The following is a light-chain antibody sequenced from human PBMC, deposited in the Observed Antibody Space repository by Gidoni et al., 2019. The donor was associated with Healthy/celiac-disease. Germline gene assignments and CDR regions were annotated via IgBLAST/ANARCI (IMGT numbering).Light chain of an antibody. CDR1: QSISSY. J-gene: IGKJ2*01. Sequence: DIQMTQSPSSLSASVGYRVTITCRASQSISSYLNWYHQKPGKAPKLLIYAASSLQSGVPSRFSGSGSGTDVTLTISSLQPEDFETYYCQQSYSTPYTFGQGTKLEIK. CDR2: AAS. CDR3: QQSYSTPYT. V-gene: IGKV1-39*01.